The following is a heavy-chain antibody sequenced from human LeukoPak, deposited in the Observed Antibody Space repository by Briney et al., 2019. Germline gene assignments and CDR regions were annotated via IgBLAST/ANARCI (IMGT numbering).Heavy chain of an antibody. CDR3: ARSGGNIYDWALDI. CDR2: IKTDGSEK. CDR1: GFSLSTYC. J-gene: IGHJ3*02. V-gene: IGHV3-7*01. D-gene: IGHD3-16*01. Sequence: PAGSLRLSCAVSGFSLSTYCMSWVRQAPGKGLEWVAHIKTDGSEKYYADSLNGRLTISKDNGKNSVFLLINSLRAEDTAVYYCARSGGNIYDWALDIWGQGTMVTVSS.